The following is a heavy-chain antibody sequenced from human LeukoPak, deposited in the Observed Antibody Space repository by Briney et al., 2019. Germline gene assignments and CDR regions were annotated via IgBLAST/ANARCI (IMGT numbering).Heavy chain of an antibody. J-gene: IGHJ4*02. CDR3: AKGDSSSWLFDY. CDR2: ISGSGGSA. Sequence: GGSLRLSCAASGFTFSSYAMSWVRQAPGKGLEWVSAISGSGGSAYYADSVKGRFTISRDNSKNTLYLQMNSLRAEDTAVYYCAKGDSSSWLFDYWGQGTLVTVSS. V-gene: IGHV3-23*01. D-gene: IGHD6-13*01. CDR1: GFTFSSYA.